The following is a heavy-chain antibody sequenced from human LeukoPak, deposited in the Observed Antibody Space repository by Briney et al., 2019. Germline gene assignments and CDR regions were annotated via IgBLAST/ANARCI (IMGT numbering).Heavy chain of an antibody. V-gene: IGHV3-21*01. J-gene: IGHJ6*04. Sequence: GGSLRLSCAASGFIFSDYNMNWVRQAPGKGLEWVSYISSGGNYIYYADSVKGRFTISRDNAKNSLYLQMNSLRAEDTAVYYCARGSSWYSPYYYYGMDVWGKGTTVTVSS. CDR2: ISSGGNYI. D-gene: IGHD6-13*01. CDR1: GFIFSDYN. CDR3: ARGSSWYSPYYYYGMDV.